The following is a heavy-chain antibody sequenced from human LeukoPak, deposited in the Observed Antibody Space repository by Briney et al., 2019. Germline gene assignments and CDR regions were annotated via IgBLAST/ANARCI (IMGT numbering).Heavy chain of an antibody. CDR1: GFTFSDYY. Sequence: KPGGSLRLSCAASGFTFSDYYMSWIRQAPGKGLEWVSYISSSGSTIYYADSVKGRFTISRDNAKNSLYLQMNSLRAEDTAVYYCAREKPDDPTEMATIIRYYYYYGMDVWGQGTTVTVSS. D-gene: IGHD5-24*01. J-gene: IGHJ6*02. CDR3: AREKPDDPTEMATIIRYYYYYGMDV. CDR2: ISSSGSTI. V-gene: IGHV3-11*01.